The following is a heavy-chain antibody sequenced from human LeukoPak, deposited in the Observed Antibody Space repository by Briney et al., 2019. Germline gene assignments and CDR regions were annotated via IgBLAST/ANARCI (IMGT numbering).Heavy chain of an antibody. CDR1: GFTFSSYA. D-gene: IGHD3-10*01. CDR3: AKGTYYYGSGSHHFDY. CDR2: ISGSGGST. J-gene: IGHJ4*02. Sequence: PGGSLRLSCAASGFTFSSYAMSWVRQAPGKGLEWVSAISGSGGSTYYADSVKGRFTISRDNSKNTLYPQMSSLRAEDTAVYYCAKGTYYYGSGSHHFDYWGQGTLVTVSS. V-gene: IGHV3-23*01.